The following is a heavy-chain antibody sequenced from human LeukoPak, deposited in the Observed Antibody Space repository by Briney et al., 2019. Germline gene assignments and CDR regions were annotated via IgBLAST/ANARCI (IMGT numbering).Heavy chain of an antibody. CDR3: ARSRGYSGYDWGFDY. Sequence: SETLSLTCTVSGGSISSYYWNWIRQPPGKGLEWIGYIYYSGSTNYNPSLQSRVTISVDTSKNQFSLKLTSVTAADTAVYYCARSRGYSGYDWGFDYWGQGTLVTVSS. J-gene: IGHJ4*02. CDR1: GGSISSYY. D-gene: IGHD5-12*01. V-gene: IGHV4-59*01. CDR2: IYYSGST.